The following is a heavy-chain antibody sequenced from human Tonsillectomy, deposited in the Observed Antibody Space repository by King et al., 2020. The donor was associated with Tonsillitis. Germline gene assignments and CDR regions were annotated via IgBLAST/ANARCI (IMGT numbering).Heavy chain of an antibody. CDR2: ISWNSGSI. J-gene: IGHJ6*02. CDR3: AKDRGYGDYEFYYYYGMDV. D-gene: IGHD4-17*01. Sequence: DVQLVESGGGLVQPGRSLRLSCAASGFTFDDYAMHWVRQAPGKGLEWVSGISWNSGSIGYADSVKGRLTISRDNAKNSLYLQMNSLRAEDTALYYCAKDRGYGDYEFYYYYGMDVWGQGTTVTVSS. V-gene: IGHV3-9*01. CDR1: GFTFDDYA.